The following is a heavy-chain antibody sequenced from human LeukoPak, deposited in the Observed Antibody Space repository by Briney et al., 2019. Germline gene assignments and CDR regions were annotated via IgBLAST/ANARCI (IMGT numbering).Heavy chain of an antibody. CDR2: IRSKAYGGTT. Sequence: GGSLRLSCAASGFTVSSNYMSWVRQAPGKGLEWVGFIRSKAYGGTTEYAASVKGRFTISRDDSKSIAYLQMNSLKTEDTAVYYCTSRARITMVRGTWGPDDYWGQGTLVTVSS. CDR3: TSRARITMVRGTWGPDDY. D-gene: IGHD3-10*01. V-gene: IGHV3-49*04. CDR1: GFTVSSNY. J-gene: IGHJ4*02.